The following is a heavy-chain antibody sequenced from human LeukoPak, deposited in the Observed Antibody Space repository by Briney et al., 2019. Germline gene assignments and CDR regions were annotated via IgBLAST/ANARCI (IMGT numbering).Heavy chain of an antibody. V-gene: IGHV3-30*18. Sequence: GGSLRLSCAASGFTFSTYGMHWVRQAPGKGLEWVAVISYDSSKIYYADSVKGRFTISRDNSKNSLYLQMDSLRGEDTALYYCAKDSLNGSIWSRGYSDCWGQGTLVTVSS. CDR3: AKDSLNGSIWSRGYSDC. CDR1: GFTFSTYG. CDR2: ISYDSSKI. J-gene: IGHJ4*02. D-gene: IGHD6-13*01.